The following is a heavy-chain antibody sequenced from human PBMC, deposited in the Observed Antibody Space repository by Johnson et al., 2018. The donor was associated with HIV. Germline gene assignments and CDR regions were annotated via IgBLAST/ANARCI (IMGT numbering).Heavy chain of an antibody. CDR1: GVTFDDYV. D-gene: IGHD3-22*01. CDR3: AKDRITYYYDSSGYYSREPDAFDI. Sequence: VQLVESGGGVARPGGSLRLSCAASGVTFDDYVMHWVRQVPGKGLEWVSGINWNSGSTGYADSVKGRFTISRDNAKNSLYLQMNSLRAEDTAVYYCAKDRITYYYDSSGYYSREPDAFDIWGQGTMVTVSS. J-gene: IGHJ3*02. V-gene: IGHV3-20*04. CDR2: INWNSGST.